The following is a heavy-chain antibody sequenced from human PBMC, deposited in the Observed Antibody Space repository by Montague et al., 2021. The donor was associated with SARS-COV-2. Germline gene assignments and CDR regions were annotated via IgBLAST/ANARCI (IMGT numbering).Heavy chain of an antibody. CDR1: GFTFSGYE. D-gene: IGHD3-22*01. Sequence: SRRLSFSASGFTFSGYEMNWVRQAPGKGLEWVSYISSSGSTIYYADSVKGRFTISRDNAKNSLYLQMNSMRAEDTAVYYCARGRITMIVVVPHNAFDIWGQGTMVTVSS. V-gene: IGHV3-48*03. CDR3: ARGRITMIVVVPHNAFDI. J-gene: IGHJ3*02. CDR2: ISSSGSTI.